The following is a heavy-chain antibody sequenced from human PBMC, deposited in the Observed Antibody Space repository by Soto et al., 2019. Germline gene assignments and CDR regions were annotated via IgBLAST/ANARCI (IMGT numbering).Heavy chain of an antibody. CDR2: ISSSSSYI. Sequence: EVQLVESGGGLVKPGGSLRLSCAASGFTFGSYSMNWVRQAPGKGLEWVSSISSSSSYIYYADSVKGRFTISRDNAKNSLYLQMNSLRAEDTAVYYCARVYEELRDAFDIWGQGTMVTVSS. J-gene: IGHJ3*02. CDR1: GFTFGSYS. CDR3: ARVYEELRDAFDI. D-gene: IGHD1-7*01. V-gene: IGHV3-21*01.